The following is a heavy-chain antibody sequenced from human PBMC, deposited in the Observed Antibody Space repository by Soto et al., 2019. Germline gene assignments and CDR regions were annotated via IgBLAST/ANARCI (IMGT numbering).Heavy chain of an antibody. D-gene: IGHD3-22*01. CDR1: GFTVSSND. V-gene: IGHV3-53*01. Sequence: EVQLVESGGGLIQPGGSLTLSCAASGFTVSSNDMSWVRQAPGKGLEWVSLIYSSGSTHYADSVKGRFTISRDNSKNTLYRQMNSLRAEDTAVYYCARRPLNSNGAYWGQGTLVTVSS. CDR2: IYSSGST. CDR3: ARRPLNSNGAY. J-gene: IGHJ4*02.